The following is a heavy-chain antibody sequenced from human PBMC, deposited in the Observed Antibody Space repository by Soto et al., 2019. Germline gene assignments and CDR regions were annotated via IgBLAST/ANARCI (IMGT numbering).Heavy chain of an antibody. Sequence: ASVKVSCKVSGYTLTELSMHWVRQAPGKGLEWMGGFDPEDGETIYAQKFQGRVTMTKNTSIGTAYMELSSLRSEDTAVYYCARGLDGDYDYWGQGTLVTVSS. CDR3: ARGLDGDYDY. CDR1: GYTLTELS. D-gene: IGHD4-17*01. V-gene: IGHV1-24*01. J-gene: IGHJ4*02. CDR2: FDPEDGET.